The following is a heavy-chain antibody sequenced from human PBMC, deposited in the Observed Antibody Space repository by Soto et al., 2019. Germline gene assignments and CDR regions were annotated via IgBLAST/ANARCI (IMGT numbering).Heavy chain of an antibody. CDR2: IIPIFGTA. CDR3: ARGAGYCSGGSCPEKI. J-gene: IGHJ4*02. D-gene: IGHD2-15*01. CDR1: GGTFSSYA. V-gene: IGHV1-69*13. Sequence: GASVKVSGKASGGTFSSYAISWVRQAPGQGLEWMGGIIPIFGTANYAQKFQGRVTITADESTSTAYMELSSLRSEDTAVYYCARGAGYCSGGSCPEKIWGQGTLVTVSS.